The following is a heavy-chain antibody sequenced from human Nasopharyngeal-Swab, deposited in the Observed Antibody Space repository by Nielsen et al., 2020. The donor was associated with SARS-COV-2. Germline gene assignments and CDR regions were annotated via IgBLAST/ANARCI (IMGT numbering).Heavy chain of an antibody. CDR3: ARDLGLPRDGNDGFDI. J-gene: IGHJ3*02. Sequence: WIRQPPGKGLEWVSYISSSGRTIYYADSVKGRFTISRDNDKKSLYLEMNSLRAEDTAVYYCARDLGLPRDGNDGFDIWGQGTMVTVSS. V-gene: IGHV3-11*04. CDR2: ISSSGRTI. D-gene: IGHD5-18*01.